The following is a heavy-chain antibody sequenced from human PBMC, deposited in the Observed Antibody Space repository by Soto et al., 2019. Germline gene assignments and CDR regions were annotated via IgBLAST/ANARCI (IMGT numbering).Heavy chain of an antibody. CDR2: ISAAGGST. J-gene: IGHJ3*01. Sequence: EVQLLESGGDLVQPGGSLRLSCAASGFTFRSYAMSWVRQAPGKGLEWVSSISAAGGSTYYADSVAGRFTISRDNSKNTLYLQMNSLRADDTAVYYCAKYEGLAIVVGGPFDVWGQGTTVTVSA. CDR1: GFTFRSYA. D-gene: IGHD1-26*01. CDR3: AKYEGLAIVVGGPFDV. V-gene: IGHV3-23*01.